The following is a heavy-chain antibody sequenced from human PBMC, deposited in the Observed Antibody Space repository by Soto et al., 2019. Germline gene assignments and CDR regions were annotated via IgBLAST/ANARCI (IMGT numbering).Heavy chain of an antibody. Sequence: EVQLLESGGGLVQPGGSLRLSCAGSGFTFSSYAMSWVRQAPGKGLEWVSTISGSGGSTYYADSVKGRFTISRDNSKNTLYLQMNSRRAEDTAVHYCAKGRKSSGWYSVYWGQGTLVTVSS. D-gene: IGHD6-19*01. J-gene: IGHJ4*02. V-gene: IGHV3-23*01. CDR3: AKGRKSSGWYSVY. CDR2: ISGSGGST. CDR1: GFTFSSYA.